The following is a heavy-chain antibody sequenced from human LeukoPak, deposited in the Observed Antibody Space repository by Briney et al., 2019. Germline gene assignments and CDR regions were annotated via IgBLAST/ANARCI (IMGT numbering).Heavy chain of an antibody. CDR3: AREEGVDGTSGINN. J-gene: IGHJ4*02. CDR2: IWYNGNT. CDR1: GFTFSTYG. D-gene: IGHD4-23*01. V-gene: IGHV3-33*01. Sequence: GGSLRLSCAASGFTFSTYGMHWVRQAPGKGLEWVSDIWYNGNTYYADSVKGRFTISRVNSKSTLYLQMNSLRAEDTAVYYCAREEGVDGTSGINNWGQGTLVIVSS.